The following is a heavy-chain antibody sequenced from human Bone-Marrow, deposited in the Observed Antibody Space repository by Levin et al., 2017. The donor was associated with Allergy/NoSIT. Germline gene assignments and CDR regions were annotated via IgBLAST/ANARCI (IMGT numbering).Heavy chain of an antibody. J-gene: IGHJ1*01. V-gene: IGHV4-59*01. CDR3: ARGSQVIQH. CDR2: ISYSGST. CDR1: GGSLRNYY. Sequence: SETLSLTCTLSGGSLRNYYWSWLRQAPGKRLEWIGYISYSGSTNYHPSLESRVTLSVDTSKNQFFLSLRSVTAADTAVYSCARGSQVIQHWGQGTLVTVSS. D-gene: IGHD4-23*01.